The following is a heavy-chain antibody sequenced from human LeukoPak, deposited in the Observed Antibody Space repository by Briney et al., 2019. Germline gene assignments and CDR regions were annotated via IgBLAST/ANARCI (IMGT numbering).Heavy chain of an antibody. CDR1: GGTFSSYA. CDR3: AIPGREDY. V-gene: IGHV1-69*05. CDR2: IIPIFGTA. J-gene: IGHJ4*02. Sequence: SVKVSCKASGGTFSSYAISGVRQAPGQGLEWMGGIIPIFGTAHYAQKFQGRVTITTDESTSTAYMELRRLRSEDTAVYPCAIPGREDYWGQGTLVTVSS. D-gene: IGHD1-26*01.